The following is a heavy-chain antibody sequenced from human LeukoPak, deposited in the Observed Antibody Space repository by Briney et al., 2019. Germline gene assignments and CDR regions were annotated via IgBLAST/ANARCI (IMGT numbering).Heavy chain of an antibody. CDR1: GGSFSNYY. J-gene: IGHJ6*02. Sequence: SETLSLTCAVSGGSFSNYYWNWIRQPPGKGLEWIGEINHSGSTNYNPSLKSRVPMSLDTSNNQFSLKLKSVTAADTAIYYCARGGLSTPRYYDASGTGYYYYCMDVWGQGTTVTVSS. CDR2: INHSGST. D-gene: IGHD3-10*01. CDR3: ARGGLSTPRYYDASGTGYYYYCMDV. V-gene: IGHV4-34*01.